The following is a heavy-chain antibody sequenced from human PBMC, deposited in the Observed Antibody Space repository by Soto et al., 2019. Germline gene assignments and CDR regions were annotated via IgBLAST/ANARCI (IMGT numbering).Heavy chain of an antibody. D-gene: IGHD6-13*01. CDR1: GYTFTSYG. Sequence: QVPLVQSGAEVKKPGASVKVSCKASGYTFTSYGISWVRQAPGQGLEWMGWISAYNGNTNYAQKLQGRVTMTTDTSTSTAYMELRSLRSDDTAVYYCARDPAYFSAGIAAAGFDYWGQGTLVTVSS. J-gene: IGHJ4*02. CDR2: ISAYNGNT. V-gene: IGHV1-18*01. CDR3: ARDPAYFSAGIAAAGFDY.